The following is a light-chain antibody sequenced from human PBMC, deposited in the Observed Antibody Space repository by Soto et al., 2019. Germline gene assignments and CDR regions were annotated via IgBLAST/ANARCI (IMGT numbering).Light chain of an antibody. CDR1: SSDGGGYNF. J-gene: IGLJ1*01. Sequence: QSALTQPASVSGSPGQSITISCTGTSSDGGGYNFVSWYQQHPGKAPKLMIYEVTNRPSGVSNRFSGSKSGNTASLTISGLQAEDEATYYCSSYTGSSTLVYVFGTGTKLTVL. CDR3: SSYTGSSTLVYV. V-gene: IGLV2-14*01. CDR2: EVT.